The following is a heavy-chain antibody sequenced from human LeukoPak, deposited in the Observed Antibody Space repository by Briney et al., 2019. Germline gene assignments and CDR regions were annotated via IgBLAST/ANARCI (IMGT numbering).Heavy chain of an antibody. CDR1: GLTFDDYA. J-gene: IGHJ4*02. Sequence: GRSLRLSCAASGLTFDDYAMHWVRQAPGKGLEWVSGISWNSGSIGYADSVKGRFTISRDNAKNSLYLQMNSLRAEDTALYYCAKALNYYDSTFDYWGQGTLVTVSS. D-gene: IGHD3-22*01. V-gene: IGHV3-9*01. CDR2: ISWNSGSI. CDR3: AKALNYYDSTFDY.